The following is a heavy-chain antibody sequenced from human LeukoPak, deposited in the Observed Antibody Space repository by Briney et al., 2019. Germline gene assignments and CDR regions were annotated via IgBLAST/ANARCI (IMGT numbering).Heavy chain of an antibody. CDR3: AKGDWFDP. V-gene: IGHV3-30*04. CDR2: ISYDGSNK. J-gene: IGHJ5*02. Sequence: GGSLRLSCAASGFTFSSYAMHWVRQAPGKGLEWVAVISYDGSNKYYADSVKGRFTISRDNSKNTLYLQMNSLRAEDTAVYYCAKGDWFDPWGQGTLVTVSS. CDR1: GFTFSSYA. D-gene: IGHD3-16*01.